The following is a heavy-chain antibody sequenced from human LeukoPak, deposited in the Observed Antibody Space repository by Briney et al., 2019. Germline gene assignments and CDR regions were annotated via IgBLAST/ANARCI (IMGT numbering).Heavy chain of an antibody. J-gene: IGHJ4*02. CDR1: GGSISSSC. V-gene: IGHV4-59*01. CDR3: ARGSFIVGATIIDY. CDR2: ICYSATT. Sequence: SETLSLTCTVSGGSISSSCWSWIRQPPGKGLEWIAYICYSATTNYNPSLKSRVTTSVDTSKNQFSLKLSSVTAADTAVYYCARGSFIVGATIIDYWGQGTLVTVSS. D-gene: IGHD1-26*01.